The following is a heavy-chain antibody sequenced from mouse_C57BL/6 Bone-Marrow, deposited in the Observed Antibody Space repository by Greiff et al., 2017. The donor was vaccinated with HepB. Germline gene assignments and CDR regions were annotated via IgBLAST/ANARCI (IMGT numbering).Heavy chain of an antibody. CDR2: ISNGGGST. J-gene: IGHJ1*03. CDR3: ARPGSRYWYFDV. Sequence: EVMLVESGGGLVQPGGSLKLSCAASGFTFSDYYMYWVRQTPEKRLEWVAYISNGGGSTYYPDTVKGRFTISRDNAKNTLYLQMSRLKSEDTAMYYCARPGSRYWYFDVWGRGTTVTVSS. D-gene: IGHD1-1*01. CDR1: GFTFSDYY. V-gene: IGHV5-12*01.